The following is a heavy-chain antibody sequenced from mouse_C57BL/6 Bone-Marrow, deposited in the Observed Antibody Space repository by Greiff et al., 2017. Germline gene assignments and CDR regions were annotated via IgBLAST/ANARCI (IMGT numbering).Heavy chain of an antibody. Sequence: VQLQQSGAELVRPGASVKLSCTASGFNIKDDYIHWVKQRPEQGLEWIGWIDPEIGDTEYASKFPGKATITSDTSANKAYLQLSSLTSEDTAAYYCSSFGGNYFDFWGQGTPLPVAA. J-gene: IGHJ2*01. CDR1: GFNIKDDY. V-gene: IGHV14-4*01. CDR3: SSFGGNYFDF. CDR2: IDPEIGDT. D-gene: IGHD1-1*02.